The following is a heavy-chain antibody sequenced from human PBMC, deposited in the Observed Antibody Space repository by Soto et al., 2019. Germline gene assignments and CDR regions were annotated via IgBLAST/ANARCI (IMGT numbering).Heavy chain of an antibody. D-gene: IGHD3-10*01. CDR1: GASITTYY. CDR3: AREWDSSGLFDP. Sequence: QVQLQESGPGLVKPSETLSLTCSVSGASITTYYWSWIRQPPGKGLEWIGSISYSGSTKYNTSLESRVMISLDTSKNQFSLRLTSVTAADTALYYCAREWDSSGLFDPWGQGALVTVSS. V-gene: IGHV4-59*01. J-gene: IGHJ5*02. CDR2: ISYSGST.